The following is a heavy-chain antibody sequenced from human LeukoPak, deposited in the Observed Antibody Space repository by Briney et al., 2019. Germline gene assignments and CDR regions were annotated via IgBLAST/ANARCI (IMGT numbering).Heavy chain of an antibody. CDR1: GASVSSSH. CDR2: LSYTGKT. CDR3: SEGYFEPFDH. J-gene: IGHJ4*02. V-gene: IGHV4-59*02. D-gene: IGHD2/OR15-2a*01. Sequence: SETLSLTCVVSGASVSSSHWIWIRQLPGKGLEWIGCLSYTGKTDYNPSLTSRVTMSLDASKNQVSLKLRSVTAADTAVYYCSEGYFEPFDHWGQGTLVTVSS.